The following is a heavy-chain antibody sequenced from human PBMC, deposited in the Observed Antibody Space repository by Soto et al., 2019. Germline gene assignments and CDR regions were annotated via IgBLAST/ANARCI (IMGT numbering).Heavy chain of an antibody. CDR1: GGSFSGYY. CDR2: INHSGST. J-gene: IGHJ6*03. CDR3: ASLPHPPGYSSGWYDAAGYYYYMDV. D-gene: IGHD6-19*01. V-gene: IGHV4-34*01. Sequence: SETLSLTCAVYGGSFSGYYWSWIRQPPGKGLEWIGEINHSGSTNYNPSLKSRVTISVDTSKNQFSLKLSSVTAADTAVYYCASLPHPPGYSSGWYDAAGYYYYMDVWGKGTTVTVSS.